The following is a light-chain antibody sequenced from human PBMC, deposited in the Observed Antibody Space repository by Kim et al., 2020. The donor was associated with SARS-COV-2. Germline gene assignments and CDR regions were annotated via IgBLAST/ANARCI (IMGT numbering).Light chain of an antibody. J-gene: IGLJ3*02. Sequence: GKTVPISCTRSSGSIASNYVQWYQQRPGSAPTTVIYEDNQRPSGVPDRFSGSIDSSSNSASLTISGLKTEDEADYYCQSYDSSNWVFGGGTQPTVL. CDR2: EDN. CDR1: SGSIASNY. CDR3: QSYDSSNWV. V-gene: IGLV6-57*03.